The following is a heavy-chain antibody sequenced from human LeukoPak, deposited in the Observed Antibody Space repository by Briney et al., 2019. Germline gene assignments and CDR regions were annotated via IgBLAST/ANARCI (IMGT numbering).Heavy chain of an antibody. CDR3: AVWRECSGGSCRYRFDP. CDR2: ISGSGGST. D-gene: IGHD2-15*01. V-gene: IGHV3-23*01. CDR1: GFTFSSYA. Sequence: GGSLRLSCAASGFTFSSYAMSWVRQAPGKGLEWVSAISGSGGSTYYADSVKGRFTISRDNSKNTLYLQMNSLRAEDTAVYYCAVWRECSGGSCRYRFDPWGQGTLVTVSS. J-gene: IGHJ5*02.